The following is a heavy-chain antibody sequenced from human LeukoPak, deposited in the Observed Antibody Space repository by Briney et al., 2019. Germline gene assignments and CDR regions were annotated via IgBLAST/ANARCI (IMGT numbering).Heavy chain of an antibody. CDR1: GGSISSYY. J-gene: IGHJ4*02. V-gene: IGHV4-59*12. CDR3: AREAYYYDSSGSPLPYFDY. CDR2: IYYSGST. Sequence: SETLSLTCTVSGGSISSYYWSWIRQPPGKGLEWIGYIYYSGSTNYNPSLKSRVTISVDTSKNQFSLKLSSVTAADTAVYYCAREAYYYDSSGSPLPYFDYWGQGTLVTVSS. D-gene: IGHD3-22*01.